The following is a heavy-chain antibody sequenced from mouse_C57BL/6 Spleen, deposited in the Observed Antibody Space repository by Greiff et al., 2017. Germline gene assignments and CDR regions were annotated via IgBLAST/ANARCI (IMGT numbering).Heavy chain of an antibody. V-gene: IGHV2-3*01. CDR2: IWGDGST. J-gene: IGHJ2*01. Sequence: QVQLKESGPGLVAPSQSLSITCTVSGFSLTSYGVSWVRQPPGKGLEWLGEIWGDGSTNYHSALISRLSISKDNSKSQVFIKLNRLQTDDTATYYCAKEGPLPTDYWGQGTTLTVSS. D-gene: IGHD3-3*01. CDR1: GFSLTSYG. CDR3: AKEGPLPTDY.